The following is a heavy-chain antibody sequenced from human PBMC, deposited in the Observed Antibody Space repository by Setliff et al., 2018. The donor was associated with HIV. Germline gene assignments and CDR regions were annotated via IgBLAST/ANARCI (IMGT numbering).Heavy chain of an antibody. J-gene: IGHJ4*02. CDR2: ISSSGTTI. V-gene: IGHV3-48*03. CDR1: GFTSSTYE. Sequence: PGGSLRLSCVVSGFTSSTYEVNWVRQAPGKGLEWVSCISSSGTTISYADSVKGRFTISRDNAKNSLYLQMNSLRAEDTAVYYCARGRGTGYSSSSMAHFDHWGQGTLVTVSS. CDR3: ARGRGTGYSSSSMAHFDH. D-gene: IGHD6-13*01.